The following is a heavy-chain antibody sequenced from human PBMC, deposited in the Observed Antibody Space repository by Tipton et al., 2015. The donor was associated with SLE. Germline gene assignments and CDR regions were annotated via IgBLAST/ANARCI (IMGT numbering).Heavy chain of an antibody. D-gene: IGHD3-10*01. CDR1: GFTFSSYA. Sequence: SLRLSCAASGFTFSSYAMHWVRQAPGKGLEWVAVISYDGSNKYYADSVKGRFTISRDNSKNTLYLQMNSLRAEDTSVYYCASPGGSGGVGRVLFDYLGHGTLVTVSS. V-gene: IGHV3-30*04. J-gene: IGHJ4*01. CDR3: ASPGGSGGVGRVLFDY. CDR2: ISYDGSNK.